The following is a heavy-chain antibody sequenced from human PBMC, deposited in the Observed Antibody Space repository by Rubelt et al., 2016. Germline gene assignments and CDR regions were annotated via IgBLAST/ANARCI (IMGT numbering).Heavy chain of an antibody. V-gene: IGHV4-39*01. CDR1: GGSIITTSHY. J-gene: IGHJ4*02. CDR2: FYYSGGT. Sequence: QLQLQESGPGLVKPSETLSLTCTVSGGSIITTSHYWGWIRQPPGKGLEWIGTFYYSGGTYYNPSFTGRVAIYVDTSKNQFSLNLNAVTAADTAVYYCARLRSTSWYFGDGGDYWGQGTLVTVSS. CDR3: ARLRSTSWYFGDGGDY. D-gene: IGHD6-13*01.